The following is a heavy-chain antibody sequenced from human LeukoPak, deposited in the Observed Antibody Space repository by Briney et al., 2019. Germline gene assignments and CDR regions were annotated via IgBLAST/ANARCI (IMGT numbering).Heavy chain of an antibody. V-gene: IGHV1-18*01. CDR2: ISAYNGNT. J-gene: IGHJ4*02. CDR3: ARYEIYYDSSGYYPEFDY. CDR1: GYTFTSYG. Sequence: ASVKVSCKASGYTFTSYGISWVRQAPGQGLEWMGWISAYNGNTNYAQKLQGRVTMTTDTSTSTAYMELRSLRSDDTAVYYCARYEIYYDSSGYYPEFDYWGQGTLVTVSS. D-gene: IGHD3-22*01.